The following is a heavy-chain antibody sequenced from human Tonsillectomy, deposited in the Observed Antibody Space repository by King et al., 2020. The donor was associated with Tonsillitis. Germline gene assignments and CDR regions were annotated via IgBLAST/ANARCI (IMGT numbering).Heavy chain of an antibody. CDR1: GYSISSGYY. CDR3: ARDRRCGIAAARARSDY. Sequence: VQLQESGPGLVKPSETLSPTCAVSGYSISSGYYWGWIRQPPGKGLEWIGSIYHSGSTYYNPSLKSRVTISVDTSKNQFSLKLSSVTAADTAVYYCARDRRCGIAAARARSDYWGQGTLVTVSS. J-gene: IGHJ4*02. CDR2: IYHSGST. V-gene: IGHV4-38-2*02. D-gene: IGHD6-13*01.